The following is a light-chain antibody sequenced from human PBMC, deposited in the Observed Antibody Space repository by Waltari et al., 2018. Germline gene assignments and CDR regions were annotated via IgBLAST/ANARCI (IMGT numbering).Light chain of an antibody. J-gene: IGLJ1*01. V-gene: IGLV2-14*01. CDR2: VVS. Sequence: QSALTQPDSVSGSPGQSITISCSGTDSDVGAYDFVSWYPPHPGKAPHLSSYVVSKRLLVMSDRVSASKSGNTASLTISGRQAEDEADYYCSSYTTSSAPGVFGTGTRVTGL. CDR3: SSYTTSSAPGV. CDR1: DSDVGAYDF.